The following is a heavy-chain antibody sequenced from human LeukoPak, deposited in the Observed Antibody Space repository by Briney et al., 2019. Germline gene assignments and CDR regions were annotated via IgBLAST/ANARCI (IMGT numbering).Heavy chain of an antibody. V-gene: IGHV4-39*01. Sequence: KPSETLSLTCTVSGGSISSSSYYWGWIRQPPGKGLEWIGSIYYSGSTYYNPSLKSRVTISVDTSKNQFSLKLSSVTAADTAVYYCARRRYYGSGTPRSSYYYYYMDVWGKGTTVTVSS. CDR3: ARRRYYGSGTPRSSYYYYYMDV. D-gene: IGHD3-10*01. J-gene: IGHJ6*03. CDR1: GGSISSSSYY. CDR2: IYYSGST.